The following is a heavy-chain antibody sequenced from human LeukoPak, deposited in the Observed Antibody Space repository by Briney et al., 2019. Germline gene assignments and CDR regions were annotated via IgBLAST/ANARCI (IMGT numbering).Heavy chain of an antibody. V-gene: IGHV4-61*01. D-gene: IGHD1-26*01. J-gene: IGHJ6*02. CDR3: ARASGSDNSSYYYYGMDV. CDR2: IYYSGST. Sequence: PSETLSLTCTVSGGSVSSGSYYWSWIRQPPGKGLEWIGYIYYSGSTNYNPSLKSRVTISVDTSKNQFSLKLSSVTAADTAVYYCARASGSDNSSYYYYGMDVWGQGTTVTVSS. CDR1: GGSVSSGSYY.